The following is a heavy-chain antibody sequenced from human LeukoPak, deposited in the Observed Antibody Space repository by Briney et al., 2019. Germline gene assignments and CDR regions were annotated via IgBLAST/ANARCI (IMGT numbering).Heavy chain of an antibody. CDR3: ARVGYGGFDY. V-gene: IGHV3-74*01. CDR1: GFSFSSYW. CDR2: INSDGSST. D-gene: IGHD4-23*01. J-gene: IGHJ4*02. Sequence: GVSLRLSCAASGFSFSSYWLHGVRQAAGKGLVWVSRINSDGSSTSSADSLKGPFTISRDNAKNTLYLQMNSLRAEDTDVYYCARVGYGGFDYWGQGTLVTVSS.